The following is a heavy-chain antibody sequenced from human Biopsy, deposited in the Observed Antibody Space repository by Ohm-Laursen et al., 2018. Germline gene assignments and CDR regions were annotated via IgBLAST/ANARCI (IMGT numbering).Heavy chain of an antibody. J-gene: IGHJ1*01. D-gene: IGHD3-9*01. CDR2: NIPILGTG. CDR1: GGTFSNYG. CDR3: ATKLTGYFHH. Sequence: SSVKVSCNAPGGTFSNYGVNWVRQAPGQGLEWLGGNIPILGTGNYAQKFQDKVTVAADTSTSTATMELRSLRSDDTAVYYCATKLTGYFHHWGQGTLVIVSS. V-gene: IGHV1-69*06.